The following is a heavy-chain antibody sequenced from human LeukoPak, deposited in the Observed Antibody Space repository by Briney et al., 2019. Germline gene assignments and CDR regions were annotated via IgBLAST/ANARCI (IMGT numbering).Heavy chain of an antibody. CDR1: GGSISSSSYY. D-gene: IGHD3-10*01. CDR3: ARHEVRGVIIRPRRPSFDY. V-gene: IGHV4-39*01. CDR2: IYYSGST. Sequence: TSETLSLTCTVSGGSISSSSYYWGWIRQPPGKGLEWIGSIYYSGSTYYNPSLKSRVTISVDTSKNQFSLKLSSVTAADAAVYYCARHEVRGVIIRPRRPSFDYWGQGTLVTVSS. J-gene: IGHJ4*02.